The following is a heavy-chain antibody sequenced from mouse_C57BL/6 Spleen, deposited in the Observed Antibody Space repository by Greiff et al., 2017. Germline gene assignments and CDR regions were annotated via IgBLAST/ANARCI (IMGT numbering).Heavy chain of an antibody. CDR3: ARSITTVVPRYFDV. D-gene: IGHD1-1*01. Sequence: DVHLVESGGDLVKPGGSLKLSCAASGFTFSSYGMSWVRQTPDKRLEWVATISSGGSYTYYPDSVKGRFTISRDNAKNTLYLQMSSLKSEDTAMYYCARSITTVVPRYFDVWGTGTTVTVSS. CDR2: ISSGGSYT. V-gene: IGHV5-6*01. J-gene: IGHJ1*03. CDR1: GFTFSSYG.